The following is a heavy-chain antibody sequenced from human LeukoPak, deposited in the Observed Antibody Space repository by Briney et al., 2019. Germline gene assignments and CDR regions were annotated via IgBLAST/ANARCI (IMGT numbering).Heavy chain of an antibody. CDR2: ISYDGKNK. V-gene: IGHV3-30*18. CDR3: AKESIVYYYYYMDV. Sequence: GGSLRLSCAASGFTFSSYGMHWVRQAPGKGLEWVAVISYDGKNKYYADSVKGRFTISRDNSKSTLYVQMNSLRAEDTAVYYCAKESIVYYYYYMDVWGKGTTVTVSS. D-gene: IGHD3-16*02. CDR1: GFTFSSYG. J-gene: IGHJ6*03.